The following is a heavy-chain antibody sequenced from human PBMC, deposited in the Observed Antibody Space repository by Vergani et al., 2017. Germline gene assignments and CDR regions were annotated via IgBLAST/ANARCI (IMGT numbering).Heavy chain of an antibody. D-gene: IGHD2-2*01. CDR2: ISSSGSTI. CDR3: ARTRGYYYYMDV. V-gene: IGHV3-48*03. CDR1: GFTFSSYE. Sequence: EVQLVESGGGLVQPGGSLRLSCAASGFTFSSYEMNWVRQAPGKGLEWVSYISSSGSTIYYADSVKGRFTISRDNAKNSLYLQMNSLRAEDTALYYCARTRGYYYYMDVWGKGTTVTVSS. J-gene: IGHJ6*03.